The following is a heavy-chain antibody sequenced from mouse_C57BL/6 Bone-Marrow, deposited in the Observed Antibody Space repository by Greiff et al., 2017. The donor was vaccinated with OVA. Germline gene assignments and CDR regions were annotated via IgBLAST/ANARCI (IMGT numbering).Heavy chain of an antibody. CDR3: AREELGGYFDY. V-gene: IGHV1-82*01. CDR1: GYAFSSSW. CDR2: IYPGDGDT. Sequence: VQRVESGPELVKPGASVKISCKASGYAFSSSWMNWVKQRPGKGLEWIGRIYPGDGDTNYNGKFKGKATLTADKSSSTAYMQLSSLTSEDSAVYFCAREELGGYFDYWGQGTTLTVSS. D-gene: IGHD4-1*01. J-gene: IGHJ2*01.